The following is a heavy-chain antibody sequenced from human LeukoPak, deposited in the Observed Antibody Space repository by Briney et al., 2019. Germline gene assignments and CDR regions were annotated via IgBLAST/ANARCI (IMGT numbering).Heavy chain of an antibody. J-gene: IGHJ4*02. CDR3: AKGYCGGDCPLDY. CDR2: IAGSGDYT. CDR1: GFIFSDYS. Sequence: GGSLRLSCSASGFIFSDYSMSWVRQAPGKGLEWVSAIAGSGDYTHYADSVKGRFTISRDNSKNTLYLQMNSLRAEDTAVYYCAKGYCGGDCPLDYWGQGTLVTVSS. V-gene: IGHV3-23*01. D-gene: IGHD2-21*01.